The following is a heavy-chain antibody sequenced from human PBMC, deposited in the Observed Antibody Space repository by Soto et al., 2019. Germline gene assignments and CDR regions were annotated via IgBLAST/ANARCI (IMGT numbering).Heavy chain of an antibody. CDR2: ISGSGGST. V-gene: IGHV3-23*01. D-gene: IGHD4-4*01. CDR3: AKDLVSLMTTVTPGYYGMDV. J-gene: IGHJ6*02. CDR1: GFTFSSYA. Sequence: PGGSLRLSCAASGFTFSSYAISWVRQAPGKGLEWVSAISGSGGSTYYADSVKGRFTISRDNSKNTLYLQMNSLRAEDTAVYYCAKDLVSLMTTVTPGYYGMDVWGQGTTVTVSS.